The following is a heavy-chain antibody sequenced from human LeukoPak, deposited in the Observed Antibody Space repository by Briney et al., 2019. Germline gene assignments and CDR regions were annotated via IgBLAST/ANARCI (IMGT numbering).Heavy chain of an antibody. CDR3: ARDRTYPWGALGI. J-gene: IGHJ3*02. V-gene: IGHV3-23*01. CDR2: VGAGGGDT. CDR1: GFTFSSYA. D-gene: IGHD7-27*01. Sequence: GGSLRLSCAASGFTFSSYAMNWVRQAPGKGLEWVSTVGAGGGDTFYSDSVKGRFTISRDNSKNTLFLQMNSLRAEDTAMYHCARDRTYPWGALGIWGQGTMVTVSS.